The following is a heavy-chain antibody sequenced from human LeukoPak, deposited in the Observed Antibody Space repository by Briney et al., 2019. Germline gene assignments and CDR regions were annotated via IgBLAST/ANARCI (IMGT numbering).Heavy chain of an antibody. CDR2: IHSGGST. CDR1: GFTVSSNY. J-gene: IGHJ6*03. D-gene: IGHD4-17*01. V-gene: IGHV3-53*01. CDR3: ARDSTDYGDYDYYYYYMDV. Sequence: PGGSLRLSCAASGFTVSSNYMSWVRQAPGKGLEWVSVIHSGGSTYYADSVKGRFTISRDNSKNTLYLQMNSLRAEDTAVYYCARDSTDYGDYDYYYYYMDVWGKGTTVTVSS.